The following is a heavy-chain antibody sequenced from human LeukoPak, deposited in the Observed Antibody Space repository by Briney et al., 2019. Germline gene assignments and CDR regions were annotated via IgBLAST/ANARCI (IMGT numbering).Heavy chain of an antibody. V-gene: IGHV1-2*06. CDR3: ARDHLAAAGSGG. CDR2: INPNSGGT. D-gene: IGHD6-13*01. J-gene: IGHJ4*02. CDR1: GYTFTGYN. Sequence: ASVKVSCKAPGYTFTGYNIHWVRQAPGQGLEWMGRINPNSGGTNYAQKFQGRVTMTRDTSINTAYMEVSRLRSDDTAVYYCARDHLAAAGSGGWGQGTLVTVFS.